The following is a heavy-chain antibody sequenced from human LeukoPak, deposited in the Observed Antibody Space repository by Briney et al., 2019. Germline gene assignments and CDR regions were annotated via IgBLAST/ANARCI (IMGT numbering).Heavy chain of an antibody. CDR2: IRYDGSNK. D-gene: IGHD3-22*01. J-gene: IGHJ5*02. V-gene: IGHV3-30*02. Sequence: GGSLRLSCAASGFTFSSYGMHWVRQAPGKGLEWVAFIRYDGSNKYYADSVKGRFTISRDNSKNTLYLQMNSLRAEDTAVYYCAKDRVMSIVVVITDNWFDPWGQGTLVTVSS. CDR1: GFTFSSYG. CDR3: AKDRVMSIVVVITDNWFDP.